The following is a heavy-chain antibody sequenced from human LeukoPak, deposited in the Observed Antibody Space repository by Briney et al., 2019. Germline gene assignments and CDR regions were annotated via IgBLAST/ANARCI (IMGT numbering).Heavy chain of an antibody. J-gene: IGHJ5*02. CDR1: GFTFSSYW. V-gene: IGHV3-7*01. D-gene: IGHD2-15*01. CDR2: IKQDGSEK. Sequence: GGSLRLSCAASGFTFSSYWMSWVRQAPGKGLEWVANIKQDGSEKYYVDSVKGRFTISRDNAKNSLYLQMNSLRAEDTAVYYCARGGPGSGGSCYSRSGPFDPWGQGTLVTVPS. CDR3: ARGGPGSGGSCYSRSGPFDP.